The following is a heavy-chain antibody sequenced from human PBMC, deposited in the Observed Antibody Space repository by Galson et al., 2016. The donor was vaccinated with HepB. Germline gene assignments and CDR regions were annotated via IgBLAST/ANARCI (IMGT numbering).Heavy chain of an antibody. V-gene: IGHV4-30-2*01. CDR3: ARVSSDFVWGSYTPPYYFDS. CDR2: IYHSGLS. D-gene: IGHD3-16*01. Sequence: SLTCVVSGGSISSGTLSWSWVRQPPGKGLQWLGYIYHSGLSSYNPSLKGRVTISVDRSKNQFSLSLNSMTAADTAVYYCARVSSDFVWGSYTPPYYFDSWGQGILVTVSS. CDR1: GGSISSGTLS. J-gene: IGHJ4*02.